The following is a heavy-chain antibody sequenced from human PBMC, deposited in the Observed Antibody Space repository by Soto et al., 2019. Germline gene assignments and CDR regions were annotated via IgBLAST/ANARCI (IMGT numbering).Heavy chain of an antibody. D-gene: IGHD3-9*01. V-gene: IGHV3-33*01. CDR1: GFTFSSYG. J-gene: IGHJ5*02. Sequence: GGSLRLSCAASGFTFSSYGMHWVRQAPGKGLEWVAVIWYDGSNKYYADSVKGRFTISRDNSKNTLYLQMNSLRAEDTAVYYCARGLRYFDWLIVATPNNWFDPWGQGTLVTVSS. CDR2: IWYDGSNK. CDR3: ARGLRYFDWLIVATPNNWFDP.